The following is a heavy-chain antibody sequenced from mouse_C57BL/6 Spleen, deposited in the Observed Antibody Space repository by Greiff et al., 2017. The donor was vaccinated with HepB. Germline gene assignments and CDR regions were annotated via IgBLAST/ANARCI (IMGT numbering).Heavy chain of an antibody. CDR2: IYPGSGNT. J-gene: IGHJ3*01. CDR3: ARRGIYDGFAY. D-gene: IGHD2-12*01. CDR1: GYTFTDYY. Sequence: VQLQQSGAELVRPGASVKLSCKASGYTFTDYYINWVKQRPGQGLEWIARIYPGSGNTYYNEKFKGKATLTAEKSSSTAYMQLSSLTSEDSAVYFCARRGIYDGFAYWGQGTLVTVSA. V-gene: IGHV1-76*01.